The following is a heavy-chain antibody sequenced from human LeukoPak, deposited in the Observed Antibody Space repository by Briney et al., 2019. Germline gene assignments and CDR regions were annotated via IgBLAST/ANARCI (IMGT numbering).Heavy chain of an antibody. V-gene: IGHV4-59*01. D-gene: IGHD5-18*01. CDR2: IYYSGST. J-gene: IGHJ4*02. CDR1: GGSISSYY. CDR3: ARLDGYSSDLDY. Sequence: SETLSLTCTVSGGSISSYYWSWIRQPPGKGLEWIGYIYYSGSTNYNPSLKSRVTISVDTSKNQFSLKLSSVTAADTAVYYCARLDGYSSDLDYWGQGTLVTVSS.